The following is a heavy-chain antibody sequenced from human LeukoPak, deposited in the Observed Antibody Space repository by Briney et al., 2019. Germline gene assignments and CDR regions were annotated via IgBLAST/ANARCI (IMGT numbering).Heavy chain of an antibody. Sequence: PGGSLRLSCAASGFTFSSYAMSWVRQAPGKGLEWVSAISGSGGTTHYADSVKGRFTISRDNSKNTLSLQMNSLRAEDTAVFYCAKDGYYESSGYSYFDYWGQGTLVTVSS. V-gene: IGHV3-23*01. CDR1: GFTFSSYA. CDR2: ISGSGGTT. D-gene: IGHD3-22*01. J-gene: IGHJ4*02. CDR3: AKDGYYESSGYSYFDY.